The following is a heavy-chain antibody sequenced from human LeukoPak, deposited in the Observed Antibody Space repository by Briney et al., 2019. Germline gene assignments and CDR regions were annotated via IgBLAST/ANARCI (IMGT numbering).Heavy chain of an antibody. V-gene: IGHV1-24*01. CDR3: ATGLFFQVDTAMATVPYFDY. Sequence: APVKVSCKVSGYTLTELSMHWVRQAPGKGLESMGGFDPEDGETIYAQKFQGRVTMTEDTSTDTAYMELSSLRSEDTAVYYCATGLFFQVDTAMATVPYFDYWGQGTLVTVSS. CDR1: GYTLTELS. D-gene: IGHD5-18*01. CDR2: FDPEDGET. J-gene: IGHJ4*02.